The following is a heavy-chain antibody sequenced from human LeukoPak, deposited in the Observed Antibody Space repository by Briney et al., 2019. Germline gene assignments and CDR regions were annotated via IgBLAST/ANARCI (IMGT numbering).Heavy chain of an antibody. CDR1: GYTLTDLS. D-gene: IGHD2-15*01. J-gene: IGHJ4*02. V-gene: IGHV1-24*01. CDR2: FDPEDGEI. Sequence: ASEKVSCKVSGYTLTDLSIHWVRQAPGKGLEWMGGFDPEDGEIIYARKFQGRVTMTEDTSTDTAYMELSSLRSEDTAVYYCTTVDCSGGSCSVGYFDYWGQGTLVTVSS. CDR3: TTVDCSGGSCSVGYFDY.